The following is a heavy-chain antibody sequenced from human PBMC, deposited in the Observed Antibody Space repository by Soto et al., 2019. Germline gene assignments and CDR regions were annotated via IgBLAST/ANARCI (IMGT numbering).Heavy chain of an antibody. J-gene: IGHJ4*02. V-gene: IGHV4-4*02. CDR3: ARQGVGSGYYVLAY. CDR2: ISHSGTT. Sequence: SETLSLTCAVSGGSISSNNWWTWVRQPPGKGLQWIGEISHSGTTNYNPSLKSRVTISVDKSKNQFSLKLSSVTAADTAVYYCARQGVGSGYYVLAYWGQGTLVTVSS. CDR1: GGSISSNNW. D-gene: IGHD3-22*01.